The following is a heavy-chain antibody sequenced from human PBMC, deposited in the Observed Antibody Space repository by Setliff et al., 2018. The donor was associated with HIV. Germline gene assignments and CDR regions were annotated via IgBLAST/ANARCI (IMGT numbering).Heavy chain of an antibody. J-gene: IGHJ3*01. D-gene: IGHD1-1*01. V-gene: IGHV1-18*01. CDR3: ARNKLSDAFDV. CDR2: INSYDGNT. Sequence: ASVKVSCKASGYTFSSYGISWVRQAPGQGLEWMGWINSYDGNTNYEQKFQGRVTMTTDTSTTSAYLELRNLRPDDTAVYFCARNKLSDAFDVWGPGTMVTVSS. CDR1: GYTFSSYG.